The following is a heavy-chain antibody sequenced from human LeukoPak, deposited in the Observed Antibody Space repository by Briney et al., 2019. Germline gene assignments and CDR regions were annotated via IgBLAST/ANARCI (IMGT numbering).Heavy chain of an antibody. V-gene: IGHV3-23*01. D-gene: IGHD1-26*01. Sequence: GGSLRLSCAASGFTFSDYALGWVRQAPGRGLEWVATLSGSGAGTYYSDSVQGRFTISRDNSKNTLYLQMNSLRAEDTAVYYCAREIVGANYYFDYWGQGTLVTVSS. CDR3: AREIVGANYYFDY. J-gene: IGHJ4*02. CDR1: GFTFSDYA. CDR2: LSGSGAGT.